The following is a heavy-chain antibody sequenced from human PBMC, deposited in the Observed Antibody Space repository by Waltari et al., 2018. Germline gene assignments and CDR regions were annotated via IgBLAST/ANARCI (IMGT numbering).Heavy chain of an antibody. CDR2: ISAYNGNT. Sequence: QVQLVQSGAEVKKPGASVKVSCKASGYTFTSYGISWVRQAPGQGLEWMGWISAYNGNTNYAQKLQGRVTMTTDTATSTAYMELRSLRSDDTAVYYCARFLSIRGSYFPADYWGQGTLVTVSS. D-gene: IGHD1-26*01. J-gene: IGHJ4*02. V-gene: IGHV1-18*01. CDR1: GYTFTSYG. CDR3: ARFLSIRGSYFPADY.